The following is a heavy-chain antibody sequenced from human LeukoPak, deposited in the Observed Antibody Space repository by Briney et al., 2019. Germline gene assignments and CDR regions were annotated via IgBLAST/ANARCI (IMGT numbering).Heavy chain of an antibody. V-gene: IGHV4-34*01. CDR3: ARARRDSGYYNVDY. Sequence: PSETLSLTCAVYGGSFSGYYWSWICQPPGKGLEWIGEINHSRNTNYNPSLKSRVTISVDTSKNQFSLKVSSVTAADTAVYYCARARRDSGYYNVDYWGQGALVTVSS. D-gene: IGHD3-3*01. CDR1: GGSFSGYY. J-gene: IGHJ4*02. CDR2: INHSRNT.